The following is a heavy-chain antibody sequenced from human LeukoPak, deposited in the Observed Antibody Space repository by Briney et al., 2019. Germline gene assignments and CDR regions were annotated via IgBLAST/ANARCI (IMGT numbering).Heavy chain of an antibody. J-gene: IGHJ6*03. CDR3: ARGNDADYYYYYMDV. D-gene: IGHD1-1*01. CDR2: IYTSGST. V-gene: IGHV4-61*02. Sequence: SETLSLTCTVPGGSISSGSYYWSWIRQPAGKGLEWIGRIYTSGSTNYNPSLKSRVTISVDTSKNQFPLKLSSVTAADTAVYYCARGNDADYYYYYMDVWGKGTTVTISS. CDR1: GGSISSGSYY.